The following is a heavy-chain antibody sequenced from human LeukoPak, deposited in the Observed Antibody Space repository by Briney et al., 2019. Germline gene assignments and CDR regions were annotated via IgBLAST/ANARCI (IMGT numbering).Heavy chain of an antibody. CDR1: GGSISSYY. CDR3: AISPQRATVWFYP. Sequence: SETLSLTCTVSGGSISSYYWSWIRQPPGKGLEWIGYIYYSGSTNYNPSLKSRVTISVDTSKNQFSLKLSSVTAADTAVYYCAISPQRATVWFYPWGEGTLVTVSS. V-gene: IGHV4-59*01. D-gene: IGHD4-17*01. J-gene: IGHJ5*02. CDR2: IYYSGST.